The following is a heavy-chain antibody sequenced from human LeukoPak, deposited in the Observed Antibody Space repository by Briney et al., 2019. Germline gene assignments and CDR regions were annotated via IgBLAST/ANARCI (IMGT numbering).Heavy chain of an antibody. D-gene: IGHD6-19*01. CDR3: ARHSGSRTKFYCFDY. Sequence: SETLSLTCTVSNGSITNYYWSWIRQTTGKGLEWIGYIYYSGSTNYNPSLKSRVTISVDTSKNQFSLKLSSVTAADTAVYYCARHSGSRTKFYCFDYWGQGTLVTVSS. CDR1: NGSITNYY. J-gene: IGHJ4*02. CDR2: IYYSGST. V-gene: IGHV4-59*01.